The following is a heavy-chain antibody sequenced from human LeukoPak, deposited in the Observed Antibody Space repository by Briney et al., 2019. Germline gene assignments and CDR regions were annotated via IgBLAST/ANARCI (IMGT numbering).Heavy chain of an antibody. Sequence: GGSLRLSCAASGFTFDDYAMHWVRQAPGEGLEWVSLISGDGGSTYYADSVKGRFTISRDNSKNSLYLQMNGLRTEDTALYYCAKDTAFYGDYLGYWGQGTLVTVSS. D-gene: IGHD4-17*01. CDR1: GFTFDDYA. CDR2: ISGDGGST. V-gene: IGHV3-43*02. CDR3: AKDTAFYGDYLGY. J-gene: IGHJ4*02.